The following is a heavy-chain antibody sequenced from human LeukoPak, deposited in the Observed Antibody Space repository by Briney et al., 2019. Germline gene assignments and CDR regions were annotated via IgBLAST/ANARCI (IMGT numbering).Heavy chain of an antibody. J-gene: IGHJ6*03. CDR2: IIPIFGTA. CDR3: ARERSLPVNRGPAVIIFYYMDV. V-gene: IGHV1-69*13. Sequence: SVKVSCKASGGTFSSYAISWVRQAPGQGLEWMGGIIPIFGTANYAQKFQGRVTITADESTSTAYMELSSLRSEDTAVYYCARERSLPVNRGPAVIIFYYMDVWGKGTTVTVSS. CDR1: GGTFSSYA. D-gene: IGHD3-3*01.